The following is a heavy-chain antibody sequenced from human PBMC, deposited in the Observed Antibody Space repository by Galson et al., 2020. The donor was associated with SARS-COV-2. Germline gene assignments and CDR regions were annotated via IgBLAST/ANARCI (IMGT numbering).Heavy chain of an antibody. CDR3: ATFPVDTAVTTGFYFDY. V-gene: IGHV3-73*01. J-gene: IGHJ4*02. D-gene: IGHD5-18*01. CDR1: GFTFSGSA. Sequence: GESLKISCAASGFTFSGSAMHWVRQASGKGLEWVGHIRSKTNSYATHYAASVKGRFTISRDESKNTAYLQMNSLKSEDTAVYYCATFPVDTAVTTGFYFDYWGQGTVVTVSS. CDR2: IRSKTNSYAT.